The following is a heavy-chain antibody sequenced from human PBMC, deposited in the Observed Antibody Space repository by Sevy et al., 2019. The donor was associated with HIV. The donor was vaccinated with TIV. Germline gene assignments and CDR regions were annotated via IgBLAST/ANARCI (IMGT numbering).Heavy chain of an antibody. D-gene: IGHD6-13*01. V-gene: IGHV1-69*13. CDR1: GVTFSGYA. J-gene: IGHJ3*01. CDR2: IVPSFDLS. CDR3: ARPQRPSGYSSCGDAFDV. Sequence: ASVKVSCKASGVTFSGYAINWVRQTPGQGLEWMGWIVPSFDLSKYVQRFQGRVTFTADESTDTAYMKLSSLRSDDTAVYYCARPQRPSGYSSCGDAFDVWGQGTMVTVSS.